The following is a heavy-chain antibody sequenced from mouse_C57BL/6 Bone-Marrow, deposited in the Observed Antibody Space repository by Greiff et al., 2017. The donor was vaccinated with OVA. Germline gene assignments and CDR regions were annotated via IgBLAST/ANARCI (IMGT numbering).Heavy chain of an antibody. CDR2: IYPGSGNT. J-gene: IGHJ3*01. D-gene: IGHD1-1*01. CDR1: GYTFTDYY. Sequence: VQLQQSGAELVRPGASVKLSCKASGYTFTDYYITWVKQRPGQGLEWIARIYPGSGNTYYNEKFKGKATLTAEKSSSTAYMQLSSLTSEDSAVYFCASSYVGFAYWGQGTLVTVSA. CDR3: ASSYVGFAY. V-gene: IGHV1-76*01.